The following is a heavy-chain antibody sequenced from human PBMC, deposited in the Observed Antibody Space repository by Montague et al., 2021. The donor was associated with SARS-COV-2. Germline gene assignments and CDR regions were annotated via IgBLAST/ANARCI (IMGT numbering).Heavy chain of an antibody. Sequence: SETLSLTCTVSGGSISSDSWWTWVRQPPGKGREWIGEIFHSGTTXYNPSLKSRLTISVDKSKNQISLKLISVTAADTAMYYCALPLGGARFDPWGQGTLVTVSS. D-gene: IGHD3-16*01. CDR1: GGSISSDSW. CDR2: IFHSGTT. V-gene: IGHV4-4*02. CDR3: ALPLGGARFDP. J-gene: IGHJ5*02.